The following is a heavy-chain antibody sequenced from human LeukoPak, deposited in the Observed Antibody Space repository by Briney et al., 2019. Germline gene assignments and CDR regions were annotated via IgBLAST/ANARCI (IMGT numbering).Heavy chain of an antibody. D-gene: IGHD6-19*01. Sequence: GASVKVSCKASGYTFTGYYMHWVRQAPGQGLEWMGWINPNSGGTNYAQKFQGRVTMTRDTSISTAYMELSRLRSDDTAVYYCARDFRVAGVYYYYMDVWGKGTTVTVSS. V-gene: IGHV1-2*02. J-gene: IGHJ6*03. CDR1: GYTFTGYY. CDR2: INPNSGGT. CDR3: ARDFRVAGVYYYYMDV.